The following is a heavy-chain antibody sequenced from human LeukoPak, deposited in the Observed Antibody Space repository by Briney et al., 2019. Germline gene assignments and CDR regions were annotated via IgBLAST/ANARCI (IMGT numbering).Heavy chain of an antibody. Sequence: GGSLRLSCAASGFTFSTYGMHWVRQAPGKGLEWVAVTSYDGSNIHYADSVKGRFTISGDNSKNTLYLQMNSLRAEDTAVYYCAKKSPGTYYAPPDYWGQGTLVTVSS. D-gene: IGHD3-10*01. CDR2: TSYDGSNI. J-gene: IGHJ4*02. CDR1: GFTFSTYG. V-gene: IGHV3-30*18. CDR3: AKKSPGTYYAPPDY.